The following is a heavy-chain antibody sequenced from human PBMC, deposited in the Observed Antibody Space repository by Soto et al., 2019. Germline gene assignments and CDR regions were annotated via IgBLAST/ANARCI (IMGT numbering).Heavy chain of an antibody. V-gene: IGHV4-59*01. D-gene: IGHD3-22*01. CDR3: ARSYYYDSSGYLVAGGFFDY. CDR2: IYYSGST. J-gene: IGHJ4*02. Sequence: PSETLSLTCTVSGGSISSYYWSWIRQPPGKGLDWIGYIYYSGSTNYNPSLKSRVTISVDTSKNQFSLKLSSVTAADTAVYYCARSYYYDSSGYLVAGGFFDYCGQGTLVTVSS. CDR1: GGSISSYY.